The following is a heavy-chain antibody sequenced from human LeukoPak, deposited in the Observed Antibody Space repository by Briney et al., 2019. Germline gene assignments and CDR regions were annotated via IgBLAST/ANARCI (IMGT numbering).Heavy chain of an antibody. V-gene: IGHV1-8*01. CDR2: MNPNSGNT. CDR1: GYTFTSYD. D-gene: IGHD5-12*01. CDR3: ARSTRGLRLGNY. J-gene: IGHJ4*02. Sequence: ALVKVSCKASGYTFTSYDINWVRQATGQGLEWMGWMNPNSGNTGYAQEFQGRVTMTRNTSISTAYMELSSLRSEDTAVYYCARSTRGLRLGNYWGQGTLVTVSS.